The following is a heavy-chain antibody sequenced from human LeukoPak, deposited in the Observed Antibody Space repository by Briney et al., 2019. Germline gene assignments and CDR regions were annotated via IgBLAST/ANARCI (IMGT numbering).Heavy chain of an antibody. Sequence: SETLSLTCTVSGSSISNYYWTWIRQPAGKGLEWIGRIYTSGGTNYNPSLKTRVTMSVDTSKNQVSLKISSVTAADTAMYYCARAAEYSSGWYLFDYWGQGILVTVSA. D-gene: IGHD6-19*01. CDR3: ARAAEYSSGWYLFDY. V-gene: IGHV4-4*07. J-gene: IGHJ4*02. CDR1: GSSISNYY. CDR2: IYTSGGT.